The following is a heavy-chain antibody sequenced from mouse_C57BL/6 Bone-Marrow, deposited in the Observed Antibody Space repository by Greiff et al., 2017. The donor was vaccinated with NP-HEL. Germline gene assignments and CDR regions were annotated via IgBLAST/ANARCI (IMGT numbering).Heavy chain of an antibody. D-gene: IGHD1-1*01. V-gene: IGHV1-76*01. CDR2: LYPGSGNT. CDR1: GYTFTDYY. Sequence: QVQLQQSGAELVRPGASVKLSCKASGYTFTDYYINWVKQRPGQGLEWIARLYPGSGNTYYNEKFKGKATLTAEKSSSTAYMQLSSLTSEDSAVYFCARGNYYGSRGYWGQGTTLTVSS. CDR3: ARGNYYGSRGY. J-gene: IGHJ2*01.